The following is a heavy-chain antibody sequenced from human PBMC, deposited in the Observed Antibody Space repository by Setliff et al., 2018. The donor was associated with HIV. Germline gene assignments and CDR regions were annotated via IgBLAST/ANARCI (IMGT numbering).Heavy chain of an antibody. CDR1: GGTFSNFA. D-gene: IGHD3-22*01. Sequence: SVKVSCKASGGTFSNFAISWVRQAPGQGLEWMGGIIPIFGTANYAQKFQGRVTITTDESTSTAYMELRSLRSDDTAVYYCARGAYDSTDTYYYYGMDVWGQGTLVTVSS. J-gene: IGHJ6*02. CDR3: ARGAYDSTDTYYYYGMDV. V-gene: IGHV1-69*05. CDR2: IIPIFGTA.